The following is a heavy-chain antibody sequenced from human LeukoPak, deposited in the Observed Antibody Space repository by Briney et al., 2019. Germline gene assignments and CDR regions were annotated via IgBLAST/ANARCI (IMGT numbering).Heavy chain of an antibody. CDR2: TYYRSKWYN. D-gene: IGHD6-13*01. CDR3: ARGSSSWYSGIGWFDP. Sequence: SQTLSLTCAISGDSVSSNSAAWNWIRQSPSRGLEWLGRTYYRSKWYNDYAVSVKSRITINPDTSKNQFSLQLNSVTPEDTAVYYCARGSSSWYSGIGWFDPWGQGTLVTVSS. V-gene: IGHV6-1*01. J-gene: IGHJ5*02. CDR1: GDSVSSNSAA.